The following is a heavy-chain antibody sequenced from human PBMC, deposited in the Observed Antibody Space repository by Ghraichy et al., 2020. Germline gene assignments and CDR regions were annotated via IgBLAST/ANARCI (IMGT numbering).Heavy chain of an antibody. CDR3: TRGGPAAGYAFDI. Sequence: GESLNISCAASGFTFSDFDMHWVRQNPGGGLEWVSAIHIAGDTYYSGSVKGRFTISRENAKNSLYLQMNSLRAGDTAVYSCTRGGPAAGYAFDIWGQGTMVTVSS. CDR1: GFTFSDFD. V-gene: IGHV3-13*01. D-gene: IGHD6-13*01. J-gene: IGHJ3*02. CDR2: IHIAGDT.